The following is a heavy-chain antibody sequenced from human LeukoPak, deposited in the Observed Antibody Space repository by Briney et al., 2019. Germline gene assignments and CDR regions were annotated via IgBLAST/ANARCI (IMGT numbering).Heavy chain of an antibody. Sequence: GGSLRLSCAASGFTFSSYSMNWVRQAPGKGLEWVANIKQDGSEKYYVDSVKGRFTISRDNAKNSLYLQMTRLRAEDTAVYYCAREGRKMVITYPTYYYYGMDVWGQGTTVTVSS. CDR2: IKQDGSEK. V-gene: IGHV3-7*01. CDR3: AREGRKMVITYPTYYYYGMDV. D-gene: IGHD3-22*01. CDR1: GFTFSSYS. J-gene: IGHJ6*02.